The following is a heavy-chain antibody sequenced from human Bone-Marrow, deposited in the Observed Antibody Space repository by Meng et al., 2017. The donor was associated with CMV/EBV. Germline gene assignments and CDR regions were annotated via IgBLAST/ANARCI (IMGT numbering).Heavy chain of an antibody. Sequence: GGSLRLSCAASGFTVSSNYMSWVRQAPGKGLEWVSLISWDGGSTYYADSVKGRFTISRDNSKNSLYLQMNSLRTEDTALYYCAKDFSLRFLEWLPQDWGQGTLVTVSS. CDR1: GFTVSSNY. V-gene: IGHV3-43*01. D-gene: IGHD3-3*01. CDR3: AKDFSLRFLEWLPQD. CDR2: ISWDGGST. J-gene: IGHJ4*02.